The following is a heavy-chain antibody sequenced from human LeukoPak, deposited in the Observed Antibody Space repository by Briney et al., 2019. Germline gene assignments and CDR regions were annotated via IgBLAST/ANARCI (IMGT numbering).Heavy chain of an antibody. CDR2: IYSGGST. V-gene: IGHV3-66*01. J-gene: IGHJ4*02. Sequence: PGGSLRLSCALSGFTASSNYMSWVRQAPGKGLEWVSVIYSGGSTYYADSVKGRFTISRDNSKNTLYLQMNSLRAEDTAVYYCARDRMVRGVIGSEGFDYWGQGTLVTVSS. CDR1: GFTASSNY. CDR3: ARDRMVRGVIGSEGFDY. D-gene: IGHD3-10*01.